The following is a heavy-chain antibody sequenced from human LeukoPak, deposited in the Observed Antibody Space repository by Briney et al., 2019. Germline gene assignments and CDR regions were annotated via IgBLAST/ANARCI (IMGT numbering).Heavy chain of an antibody. CDR3: ARDTGYSSSLDAFDI. Sequence: GGSLRLSCAASGSTFSNYWMSWVRQAPGKGLEWVANINQAGETFYVDSVKGRFTISRDNARNSVYLQMNSLRAEDTAVYYCARDTGYSSSLDAFDIWGQGTMVTVSS. D-gene: IGHD6-13*01. CDR2: INQAGET. CDR1: GSTFSNYW. V-gene: IGHV3-7*01. J-gene: IGHJ3*02.